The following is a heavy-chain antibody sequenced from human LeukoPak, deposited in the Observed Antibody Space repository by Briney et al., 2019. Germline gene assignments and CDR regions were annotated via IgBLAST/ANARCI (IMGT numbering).Heavy chain of an antibody. CDR1: GFTFDTYA. CDR3: AKVRGTYSSGYFFDY. CDR2: ISWNSGYI. J-gene: IGHJ4*02. V-gene: IGHV3-9*01. D-gene: IGHD6-19*01. Sequence: GGSLRLSCAASGFTFDTYAMHWVRQAPGKGLEWLSIISWNSGYIGYADSVKGRFTISRDNAKKSLDLQMNSLRAEDTAFYYCAKVRGTYSSGYFFDYWGQGTLVTVSS.